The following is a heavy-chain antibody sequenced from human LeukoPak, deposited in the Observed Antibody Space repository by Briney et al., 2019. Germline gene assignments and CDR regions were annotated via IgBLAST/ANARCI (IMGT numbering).Heavy chain of an antibody. Sequence: PSETLSLTCTVSGGSISSVDCYWGWIRQPPGKWLEWVVIIVYSGSAEYNPSLQSRVTTSVDTSNNQFSLQLSSLTAADTAVYYCARGNYDYSTIWVGSAYSYYTAVWGKGTTVTAPS. CDR2: IVYSGSA. V-gene: IGHV4-39*01. D-gene: IGHD4-11*01. J-gene: IGHJ6*03. CDR1: GGSISSVDCY. CDR3: ARGNYDYSTIWVGSAYSYYTAV.